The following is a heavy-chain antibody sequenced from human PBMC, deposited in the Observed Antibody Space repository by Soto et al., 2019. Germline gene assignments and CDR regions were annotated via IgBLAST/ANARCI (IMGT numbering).Heavy chain of an antibody. CDR1: GGSFSAYY. D-gene: IGHD3-3*01. CDR2: INHSGST. V-gene: IGHV4-34*01. Sequence: SETLSLTCAVYGGSFSAYYWSWIRQPPGKGLEWIGEINHSGSTNYNPSLKSRVTISVDTSKNQFSLKLSSVTAADTAVYYCARSYYDFWSGSRSFDIWGQGTMVTVSS. CDR3: ARSYYDFWSGSRSFDI. J-gene: IGHJ3*02.